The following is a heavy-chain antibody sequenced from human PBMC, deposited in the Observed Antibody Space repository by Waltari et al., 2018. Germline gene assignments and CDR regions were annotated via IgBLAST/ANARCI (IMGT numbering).Heavy chain of an antibody. V-gene: IGHV1-3*01. CDR3: ARPGIAVAGWFDP. Sequence: QVQLVQSGAEVKKPGASVKVSCKASGYTFTSYAMHWVRQAPGQRLEWMGWINAGNGNTKYSQKCQGRVTITRDTSASTAYMELVSLRSEDTAVYYCARPGIAVAGWFDPWGQGTLVTVSS. D-gene: IGHD6-19*01. CDR1: GYTFTSYA. J-gene: IGHJ5*02. CDR2: INAGNGNT.